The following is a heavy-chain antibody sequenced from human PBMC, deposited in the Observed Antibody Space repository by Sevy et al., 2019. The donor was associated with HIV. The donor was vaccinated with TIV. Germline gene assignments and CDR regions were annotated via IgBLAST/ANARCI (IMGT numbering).Heavy chain of an antibody. J-gene: IGHJ6*02. CDR1: GYTFTSYD. V-gene: IGHV1-8*01. D-gene: IGHD2-2*01. CDR3: ARVGVPAAIHYYCMDV. CDR2: MNPNSGNT. Sequence: ASVKVSCKASGYTFTSYDINWVRQATGQGLEWMGWMNPNSGNTGYAQKFQGRVTMTRNTSISTAYMELSSLRSEDTAVYYCARVGVPAAIHYYCMDVWGQGTTVTVSS.